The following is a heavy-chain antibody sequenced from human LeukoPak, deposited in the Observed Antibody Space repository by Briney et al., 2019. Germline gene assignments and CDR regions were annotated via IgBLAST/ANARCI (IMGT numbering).Heavy chain of an antibody. CDR3: ARVVAAVYYYMDV. CDR1: GFTFSSYS. CDR2: ISSSSSYI. D-gene: IGHD6-13*01. V-gene: IGHV3-21*01. J-gene: IGHJ6*03. Sequence: GGSLRRSCAASGFTFSSYSMNWVRQAPGKGLEWVSSISSSSSYIYYADSVKGRFTISRDNAKNSLYLQMNSLRAEDTAVHYCARVVAAVYYYMDVWGKGTTVTVSS.